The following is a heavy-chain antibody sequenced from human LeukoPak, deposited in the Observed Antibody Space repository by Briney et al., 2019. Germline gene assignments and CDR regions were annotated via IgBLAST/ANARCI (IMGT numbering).Heavy chain of an antibody. Sequence: GGSLRLSCAASGFTFSSYSMNWVRQAPGKGLEWVSSISSSSSYIYYADSVKGRFTISRDNAKNSLYLQMNSLRAEDTAVYYCARDRGDGDAFDIWGQGTMVTVSS. CDR2: ISSSSSYI. J-gene: IGHJ3*02. V-gene: IGHV3-21*01. CDR1: GFTFSSYS. CDR3: ARDRGDGDAFDI. D-gene: IGHD2-21*01.